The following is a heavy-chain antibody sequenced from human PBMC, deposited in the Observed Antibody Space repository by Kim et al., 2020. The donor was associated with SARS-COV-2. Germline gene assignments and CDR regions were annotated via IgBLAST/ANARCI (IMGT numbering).Heavy chain of an antibody. Sequence: GGSLRLSCAASGFTFGDYAMHWVRQAPGKGLEWVSGISWNSGSIGYADSVKGRFTISRDNAKNSLYLQMNSLRAEDTALYYCAKARGYSYGADGPTDYDYWGQGTLVTVSS. CDR3: AKARGYSYGADGPTDYDY. CDR1: GFTFGDYA. V-gene: IGHV3-9*01. J-gene: IGHJ4*02. CDR2: ISWNSGSI. D-gene: IGHD5-18*01.